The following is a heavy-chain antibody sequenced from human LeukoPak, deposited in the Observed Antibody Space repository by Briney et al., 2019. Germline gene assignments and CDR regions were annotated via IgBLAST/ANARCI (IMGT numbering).Heavy chain of an antibody. Sequence: SETLSLTCAVYGGSFSGYYWSWIRQPPGKGLEWIGEINHSGSTSYNPSLKSRVTISVDTSKNQFSLKLSSVTAADTAVYYCARVSGSSGYYQYYYYYYYMDVWGKGTTVTVSS. CDR1: GGSFSGYY. D-gene: IGHD3-22*01. J-gene: IGHJ6*03. CDR2: INHSGST. CDR3: ARVSGSSGYYQYYYYYYYMDV. V-gene: IGHV4-34*01.